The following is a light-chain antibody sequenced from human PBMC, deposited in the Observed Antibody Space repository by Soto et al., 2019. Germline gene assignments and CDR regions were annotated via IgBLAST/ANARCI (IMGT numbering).Light chain of an antibody. Sequence: QSALTQPASVFGSPGQSITISCTGTSSDIGAYNFVSWYQQHPGKAPKLMLYDVNIRPSGVSNRFSGSKSGNTASLTISGLQAEDEADYYCTSWTTSTTMIFGGWTKLTVL. CDR3: TSWTTSTTMI. CDR1: SSDIGAYNF. J-gene: IGLJ2*01. CDR2: DVN. V-gene: IGLV2-14*03.